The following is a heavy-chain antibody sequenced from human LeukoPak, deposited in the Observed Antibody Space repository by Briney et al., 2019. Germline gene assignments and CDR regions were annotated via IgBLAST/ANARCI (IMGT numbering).Heavy chain of an antibody. J-gene: IGHJ4*02. Sequence: GGSLRLSCAASGLAFSSYAMSWVRRAPGKGLEWVSTISVASNAFYADSVKGRFTISRDNSRNTVYLQMTSLRADDTAVYYCADYGVSGVRNNFYWGQGTLVTVSS. CDR2: ISVASNA. D-gene: IGHD3-3*01. V-gene: IGHV3-23*01. CDR1: GLAFSSYA. CDR3: ADYGVSGVRNNFY.